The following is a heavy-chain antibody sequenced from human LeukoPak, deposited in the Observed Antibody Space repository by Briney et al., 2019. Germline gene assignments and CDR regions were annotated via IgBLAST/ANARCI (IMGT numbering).Heavy chain of an antibody. CDR3: AKDVGKWESLHFFDY. J-gene: IGHJ4*02. CDR1: GFTFSSYA. D-gene: IGHD1-26*01. Sequence: PGGSLRLTCAASGFTFSSYAMSWVRQAPGKGLGWVSAISGSGGSTYYADSVKGRFTISRDNSRNTLYLQMNSLRGDDTAVYYCAKDVGKWESLHFFDYWGQGTLVTVSS. CDR2: ISGSGGST. V-gene: IGHV3-23*01.